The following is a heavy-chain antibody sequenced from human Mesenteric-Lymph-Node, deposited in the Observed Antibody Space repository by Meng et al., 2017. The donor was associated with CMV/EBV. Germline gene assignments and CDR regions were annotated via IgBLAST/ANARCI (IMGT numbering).Heavy chain of an antibody. J-gene: IGHJ4*02. V-gene: IGHV3-74*01. CDR1: FSNSW. CDR3: ARAPQPYYGSGSFSFDLDY. D-gene: IGHD3-10*01. CDR2: INSEGSTT. Sequence: FSNSWLHWVRQAPGKGLVWVSRINSEGSTTGYADSVKGRFTISRDNAKNTLYLQMNSLRAEDTAVYYCARAPQPYYGSGSFSFDLDYWGQGTLVTVSS.